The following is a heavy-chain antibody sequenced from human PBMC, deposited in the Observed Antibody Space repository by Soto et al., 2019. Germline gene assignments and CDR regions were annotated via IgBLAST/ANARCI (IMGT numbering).Heavy chain of an antibody. V-gene: IGHV1-2*04. CDR2: INPNSGGT. J-gene: IGHJ6*02. D-gene: IGHD6-6*01. Sequence: ASVKVSCKXSGYTFTGYYMHWVRQAPGQGLEWMGWINPNSGGTNYAQKFQGWVTMTRDTSISTAYMELSRLRSDDTAVYYCARGARRRGYYYGMDVWGQGTTVTVSS. CDR3: ARGARRRGYYYGMDV. CDR1: GYTFTGYY.